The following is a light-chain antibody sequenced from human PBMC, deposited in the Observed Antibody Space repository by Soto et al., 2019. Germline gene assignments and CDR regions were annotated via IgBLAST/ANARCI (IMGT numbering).Light chain of an antibody. CDR3: SSYTSSSTYV. V-gene: IGLV2-14*01. CDR2: EVS. J-gene: IGLJ1*01. CDR1: SSDVGGYNY. Sequence: LAHPASVSGSPRESITISCTGTSSDVGGYNYVSWYQQHPGKAPKLMIYEVSNRPSGVSNRFSGSKSGNTASLTISGLQAEDEADYYCSSYTSSSTYVFGTGTKVTVL.